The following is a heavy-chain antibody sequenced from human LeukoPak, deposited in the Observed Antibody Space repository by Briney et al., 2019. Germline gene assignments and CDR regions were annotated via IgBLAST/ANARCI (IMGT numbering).Heavy chain of an antibody. Sequence: GGALRLSCAPPGVTFSSYEMNSVREAPGERLGRVSYISSSGSILYYADSLKSRFTISTENTKNSLYLQMYSLRAEDTAVYYCAELGITMIGGVWGKGTTVTISS. V-gene: IGHV3-48*03. J-gene: IGHJ6*04. CDR3: AELGITMIGGV. CDR2: ISSSGSIL. D-gene: IGHD3-10*02. CDR1: GVTFSSYE.